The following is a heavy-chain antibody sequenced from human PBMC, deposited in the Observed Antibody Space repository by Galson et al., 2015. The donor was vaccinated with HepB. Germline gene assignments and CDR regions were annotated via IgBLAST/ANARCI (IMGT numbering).Heavy chain of an antibody. D-gene: IGHD2-2*02. V-gene: IGHV4-30-2*01. CDR2: IQASENT. J-gene: IGHJ3*02. CDR1: GGSFGSSGS. CDR3: VRGGIVVLPANIRGAFDI. Sequence: TLSLTCAVSGGSFGSSGSWSWIRQPPGKGLEWIGYIQASENTYYNPSLRGRGTISADRAENQFSLHLTPVTAADTAMYYCVRGGIVVLPANIRGAFDIWGQGIMVTV.